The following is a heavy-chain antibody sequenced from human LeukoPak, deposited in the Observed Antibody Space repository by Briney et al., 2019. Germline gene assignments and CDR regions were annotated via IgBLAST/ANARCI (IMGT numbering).Heavy chain of an antibody. V-gene: IGHV1-46*01. CDR2: INPSGGRT. J-gene: IGHJ4*02. CDR3: ARAYYDSSGYYPLGF. CDR1: GYSFATFY. Sequence: ASVKVSCKASGYSFATFYMHWVRQAPGQGLEWMGIINPSGGRTSSAQRFQGRVTMTRDMFTSTVYMELSSLRSADTAVYYCARAYYDSSGYYPLGFWGQGTLVTVSS. D-gene: IGHD3-22*01.